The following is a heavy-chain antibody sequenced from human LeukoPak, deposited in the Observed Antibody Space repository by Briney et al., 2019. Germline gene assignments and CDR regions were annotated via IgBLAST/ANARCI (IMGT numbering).Heavy chain of an antibody. Sequence: GASVKVSCKASGYTFTSYYMHWVRQAPGQGLEWMGWINPNSGGTNYAQKFQGRVTMTRDTSISTAYMELSRLRSDDTAVYYCARDAASASGYGLFDYWGQGTLVTVSS. D-gene: IGHD5-12*01. CDR2: INPNSGGT. V-gene: IGHV1-2*02. CDR1: GYTFTSYY. CDR3: ARDAASASGYGLFDY. J-gene: IGHJ4*02.